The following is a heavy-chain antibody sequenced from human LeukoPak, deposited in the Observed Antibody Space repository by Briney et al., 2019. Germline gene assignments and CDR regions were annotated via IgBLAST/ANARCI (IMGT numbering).Heavy chain of an antibody. V-gene: IGHV4-59*01. J-gene: IGHJ4*02. CDR2: IHYSGST. D-gene: IGHD3-22*01. CDR3: ARGAHYYDTSGYLMPLNY. CDR1: GGSISSYY. Sequence: SETLSLTCTVSGGSISSYYWSWIRQPPGKGLEWIGYIHYSGSTNYNPSLKSRVTISVDTSKNQFSLKLSSVTAADTAVYYCARGAHYYDTSGYLMPLNYWGQGTLVTVSS.